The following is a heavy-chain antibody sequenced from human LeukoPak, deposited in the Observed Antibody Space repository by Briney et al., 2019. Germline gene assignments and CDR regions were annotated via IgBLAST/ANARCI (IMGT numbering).Heavy chain of an antibody. V-gene: IGHV1-8*01. CDR1: GYTFTSYD. CDR2: MNPNNGNT. Sequence: ASVKVSCKASGYTFTSYDINWVRQATGQGLEWMGWMNPNNGNTGYAQKFQGRVTMTRSTSISTAYMELSSLRSEDTAIYYCARLASSSWPLYYYYGMDVWGQGTTVTVSS. J-gene: IGHJ6*02. D-gene: IGHD6-13*01. CDR3: ARLASSSWPLYYYYGMDV.